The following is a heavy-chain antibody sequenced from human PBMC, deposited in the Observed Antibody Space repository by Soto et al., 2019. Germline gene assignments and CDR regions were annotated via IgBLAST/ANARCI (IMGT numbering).Heavy chain of an antibody. CDR3: ARVETCSSTSCYSVFDY. Sequence: EVQLVESGGGLVQPGGSLRLSCAASGFTFSSYWMHWVRQAPGKGLVWVSRINSDGSSTTYADSVKGRFTISRDNAKNTLYLQMNRLRAEDTAVYYCARVETCSSTSCYSVFDYWGQGPLVTVSS. D-gene: IGHD2-2*01. J-gene: IGHJ4*02. V-gene: IGHV3-74*03. CDR1: GFTFSSYW. CDR2: INSDGSST.